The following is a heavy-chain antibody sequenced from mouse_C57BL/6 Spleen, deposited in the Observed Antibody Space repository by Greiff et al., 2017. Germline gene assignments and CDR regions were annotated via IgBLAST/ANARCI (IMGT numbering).Heavy chain of an antibody. CDR2: ISSGGSYT. CDR1: GFTFSSYG. D-gene: IGHD2-5*01. J-gene: IGHJ4*01. Sequence: EVKLMESGGDLVKPGGSLKLSCAASGFTFSSYGMSWVRQTPDKRLEWVATISSGGSYTYYPDSVKGRFTISSDNAKNTLYLQMSSLKSEDTAMYFCARQTYYSNYEGSDYAMDYWGQGTSVTVSS. V-gene: IGHV5-6*01. CDR3: ARQTYYSNYEGSDYAMDY.